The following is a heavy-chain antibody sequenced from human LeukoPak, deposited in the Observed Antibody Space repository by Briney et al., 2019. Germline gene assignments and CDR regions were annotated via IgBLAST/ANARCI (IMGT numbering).Heavy chain of an antibody. CDR2: IYTSGST. D-gene: IGHD3-3*01. CDR3: ARTNPDFWSGFSWYFDL. CDR1: GGSISSGSYY. Sequence: SETLSLTCTVSGGSISSGSYYWSWIRQPAGKGLEWIGRIYTSGSTNYNPSLKSRVTISVDTSKNQFSLKLSSVTAADTAVYYCARTNPDFWSGFSWYFDLWGRGTLVTVSS. J-gene: IGHJ2*01. V-gene: IGHV4-61*02.